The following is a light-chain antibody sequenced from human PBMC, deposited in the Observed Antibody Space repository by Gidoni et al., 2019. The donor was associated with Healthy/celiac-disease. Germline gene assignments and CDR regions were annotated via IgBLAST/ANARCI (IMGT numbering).Light chain of an antibody. Sequence: DIVMTQSPDSLAVSLGERATINCKSSQSVLYSSNNKNDLAWYQQKPGQPPKLLLYWASTRESGVPDRFSGSGSGTDCTLTISSLQADDVSVYYCQQYYSTPYTFGQGTKLEIK. V-gene: IGKV4-1*01. CDR3: QQYYSTPYT. J-gene: IGKJ2*01. CDR1: QSVLYSSNNKND. CDR2: WAS.